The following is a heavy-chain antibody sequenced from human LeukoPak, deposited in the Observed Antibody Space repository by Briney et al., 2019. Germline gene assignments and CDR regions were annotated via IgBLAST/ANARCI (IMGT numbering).Heavy chain of an antibody. J-gene: IGHJ4*02. CDR3: AKDSSGWFGGAPY. CDR1: GYTFSSYA. CDR2: ISGSGGST. D-gene: IGHD6-19*01. V-gene: IGHV3-23*01. Sequence: GGSLRLSCAASGYTFSSYAMSWVRQAPGKGLEWVSAISGSGGSTYYADSVKGRFTISRDNSKSTLYLQMNSLRAEDTAVYYCAKDSSGWFGGAPYWGQGTLVTVSS.